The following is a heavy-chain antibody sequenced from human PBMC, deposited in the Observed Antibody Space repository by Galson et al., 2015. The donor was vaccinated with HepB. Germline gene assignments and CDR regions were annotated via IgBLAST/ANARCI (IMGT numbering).Heavy chain of an antibody. J-gene: IGHJ6*02. CDR3: ARQANYYYYGMDV. V-gene: IGHV4-39*01. Sequence: QSLTCTVSGGSISSSSYYWGWIRQPPGKGLEWIGSIYYSGSTYYNPSLKSRVTISVDTSKNQFSLKLSSVTAADTAVYYCARQANYYYYGMDVWGQGTTVTVSS. CDR1: GGSISSSSYY. CDR2: IYYSGST.